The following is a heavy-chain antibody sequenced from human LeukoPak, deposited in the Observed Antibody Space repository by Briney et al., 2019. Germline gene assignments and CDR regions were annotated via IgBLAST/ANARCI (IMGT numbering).Heavy chain of an antibody. CDR1: GGSISSYY. CDR3: ARDSIAAAGIYYYYYGMDV. D-gene: IGHD6-13*01. CDR2: IYTSGST. V-gene: IGHV4-4*07. Sequence: SETLSLTCTVSGGSISSYYWSWIRQPAGKGLEWIGRIYTSGSTNYNPSLKSRVTISVDTSKNQFSLKLSSVTAADTAVYYCARDSIAAAGIYYYYYGMDVWGQGTTVTVSS. J-gene: IGHJ6*02.